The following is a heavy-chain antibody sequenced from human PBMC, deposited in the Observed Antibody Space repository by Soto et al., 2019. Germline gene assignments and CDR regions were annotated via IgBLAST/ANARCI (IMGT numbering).Heavy chain of an antibody. Sequence: ASVKVSCKASVYTFTSYGISWVRQAPGQGLEWMGWISAYNGNTNYAQKLQGRVTMTTDTSTSTAYMELRSLRSDDTAVYYCARVDTAMVPFDYWGQGTLVTVSS. V-gene: IGHV1-18*01. J-gene: IGHJ4*02. CDR3: ARVDTAMVPFDY. CDR2: ISAYNGNT. D-gene: IGHD5-18*01. CDR1: VYTFTSYG.